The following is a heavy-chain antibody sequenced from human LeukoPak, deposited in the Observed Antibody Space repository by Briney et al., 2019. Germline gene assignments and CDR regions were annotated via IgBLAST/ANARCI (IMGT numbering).Heavy chain of an antibody. J-gene: IGHJ4*02. Sequence: PGGSLRLSCAVSGFTFDDYAMHWVRQVPGKGLEWVSGINWNSDSIGYADSVKGRFTTSRDNAKNTLYLQMNSLRAEDTAVYYCARVPIGLGYIDYWGQGTLVTVSS. D-gene: IGHD5-12*01. CDR3: ARVPIGLGYIDY. V-gene: IGHV3-9*01. CDR2: INWNSDSI. CDR1: GFTFDDYA.